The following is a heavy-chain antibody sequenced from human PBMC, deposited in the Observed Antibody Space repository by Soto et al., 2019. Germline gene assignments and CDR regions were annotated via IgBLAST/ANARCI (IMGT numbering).Heavy chain of an antibody. V-gene: IGHV3-30*03. CDR1: GFNFSNFG. CDR2: ISYDGNIK. J-gene: IGHJ5*02. CDR3: ASPKIAFYNWFDP. Sequence: PGGSQRVSCAAAGFNFSNFGRHWVRQDPGKGLEWVASISYDGNIKYSADSVKGRFTISRDNSKNTLYLQMNSLRSEDTAVYYCASPKIAFYNWFDPWGQGTLVTVSS. D-gene: IGHD3-3*02.